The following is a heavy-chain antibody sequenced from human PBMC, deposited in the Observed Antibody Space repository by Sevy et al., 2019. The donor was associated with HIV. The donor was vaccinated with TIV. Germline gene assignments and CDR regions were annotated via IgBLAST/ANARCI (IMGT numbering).Heavy chain of an antibody. CDR3: ARSYSSSWYILYYFEY. CDR2: IGSSNSYI. Sequence: GGSLRLSCAASGFSFSSYSVSWVRQAPGKGLEWVASIGSSNSYIYYADSVKGRSTISRDNAKNSLFLHMNTLRAEDTAVYYCARSYSSSWYILYYFEYWGQGTPVTVSS. J-gene: IGHJ4*02. V-gene: IGHV3-21*01. CDR1: GFSFSSYS. D-gene: IGHD6-13*01.